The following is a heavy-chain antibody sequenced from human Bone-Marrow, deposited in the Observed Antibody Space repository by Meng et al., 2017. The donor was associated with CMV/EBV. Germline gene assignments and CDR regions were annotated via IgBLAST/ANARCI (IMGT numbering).Heavy chain of an antibody. CDR1: GYTFTGYY. Sequence: ASVKVSCKASGYTFTGYYMHWVRQAPGQGLEWMGWINPNSGGTNYAQKFRGRVTMTRDTSISTAYMELSRLRSDDTAVYYCARIKSAIAVAASFDYWGQGTLVTVSS. CDR3: ARIKSAIAVAASFDY. J-gene: IGHJ4*02. CDR2: INPNSGGT. D-gene: IGHD6-19*01. V-gene: IGHV1-2*02.